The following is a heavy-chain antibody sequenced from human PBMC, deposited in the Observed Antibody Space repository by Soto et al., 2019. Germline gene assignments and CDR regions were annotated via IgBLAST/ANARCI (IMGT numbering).Heavy chain of an antibody. D-gene: IGHD3-3*01. CDR1: GFSLSTSGVG. Sequence: QITLKESGPTLVKPTQTLTLTCTFSGFSLSTSGVGVGWIRQPPGKALEWLALIYWDDDKRYSPSLKSRLTITKDTSKNQVVLTMTDMDPVETATYYCAHRKETYYAFCSGYQMVHYFDYWGQGTLDTVSS. J-gene: IGHJ4*02. V-gene: IGHV2-5*02. CDR2: IYWDDDK. CDR3: AHRKETYYAFCSGYQMVHYFDY.